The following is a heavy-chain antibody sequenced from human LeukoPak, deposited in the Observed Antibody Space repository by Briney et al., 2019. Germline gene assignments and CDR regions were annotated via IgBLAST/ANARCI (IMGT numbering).Heavy chain of an antibody. V-gene: IGHV4-59*01. Sequence: SQTLSLTCTVSGGSISTYYWSWIRQPPGKGLEWIGYIYYSGSTNYNPSLKSRVTISLDTSKSQFSLKLNSVTAADTAVYYCARRDWGSYYTMDVWGQGTTVTVSS. CDR1: GGSISTYY. J-gene: IGHJ6*02. CDR3: ARRDWGSYYTMDV. D-gene: IGHD3/OR15-3a*01. CDR2: IYYSGST.